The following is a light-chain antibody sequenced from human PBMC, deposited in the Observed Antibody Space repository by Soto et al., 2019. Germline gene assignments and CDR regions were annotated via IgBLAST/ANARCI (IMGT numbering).Light chain of an antibody. Sequence: QSALTQPASVSGSPGQSLTISCTGTSSDVGSYNLVSWYQEHPGKAPKLMIYDVSSRPSGVSIRFSGSKSGNTASLTISGLQAEDEADYYCSSYTSSSTVVFGGGTKLTVL. J-gene: IGLJ2*01. V-gene: IGLV2-14*02. CDR2: DVS. CDR1: SSDVGSYNL. CDR3: SSYTSSSTVV.